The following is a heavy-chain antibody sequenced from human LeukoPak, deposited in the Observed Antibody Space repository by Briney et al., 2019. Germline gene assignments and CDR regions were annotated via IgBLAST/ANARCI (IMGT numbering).Heavy chain of an antibody. CDR3: TRLDSGYSYGHDAFDI. J-gene: IGHJ3*02. CDR1: GFIFGDYA. Sequence: GGSLRLSCTASGFIFGDYAMSWVRQAPGKGLEWVGFIRSKAYGGTTEYAASVKGRFTISRDDSKSIAYLQMNSLKTEDTAVYYCTRLDSGYSYGHDAFDIWGQGTMVTVSS. V-gene: IGHV3-49*04. D-gene: IGHD5-18*01. CDR2: IRSKAYGGTT.